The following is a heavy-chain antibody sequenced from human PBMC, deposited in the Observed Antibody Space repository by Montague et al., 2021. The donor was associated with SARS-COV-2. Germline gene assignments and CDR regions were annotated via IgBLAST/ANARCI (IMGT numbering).Heavy chain of an antibody. CDR3: ARLGDGVVPSPILGVGPYYSYYYMDV. J-gene: IGHJ6*03. D-gene: IGHD3-10*01. V-gene: IGHV4-34*01. Sequence: SETLSLTCAVHGGSFSTYSWNWIRQPPGKGLEWIGEIHHGGSTNYNPSLKSRVTISADTSKNRFSLKLTSVAAADTAAYYCARLGDGVVPSPILGVGPYYSYYYMDVWGKGTTVTASS. CDR2: IHHGGST. CDR1: GGSFSTYS.